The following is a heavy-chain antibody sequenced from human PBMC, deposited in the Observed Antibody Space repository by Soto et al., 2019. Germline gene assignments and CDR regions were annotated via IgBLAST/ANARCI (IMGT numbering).Heavy chain of an antibody. CDR3: ARAGYCSGGSCA. D-gene: IGHD2-15*01. J-gene: IGHJ4*02. Sequence: ASVKVSCKASGGTFSSYAINWVRQAPGQGLEWMGGIIPIFGTANYAQKFQGRVTLTADKSTSTAYMELSSLRSEDTAVYYCARAGYCSGGSCAWGQGTLVTVSS. CDR2: IIPIFGTA. V-gene: IGHV1-69*06. CDR1: GGTFSSYA.